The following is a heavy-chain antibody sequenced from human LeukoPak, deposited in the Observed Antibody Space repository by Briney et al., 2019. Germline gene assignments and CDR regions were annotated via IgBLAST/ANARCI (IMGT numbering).Heavy chain of an antibody. D-gene: IGHD6-13*01. CDR3: ATIWGDIAAAGVVFDY. Sequence: ASVKVSCKVSGYTLTELSMHWVRQAPGKGLEWMGGFDPEDGETIYAQKFQGRVTMTEDTSTDTAYMELSSLRSEDTAVYYCATIWGDIAAAGVVFDYWGQGTLVTVSS. CDR1: GYTLTELS. J-gene: IGHJ4*02. V-gene: IGHV1-24*01. CDR2: FDPEDGET.